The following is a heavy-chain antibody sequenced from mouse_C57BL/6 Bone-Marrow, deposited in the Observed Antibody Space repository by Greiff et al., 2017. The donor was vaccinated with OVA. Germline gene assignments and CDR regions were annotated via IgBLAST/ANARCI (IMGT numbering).Heavy chain of an antibody. V-gene: IGHV1-69*01. CDR1: GYTFTSYW. Sequence: VQLQQPGAELVMPGASVKLSCKASGYTFTSYWMHWVKQRPGQGLEWIGEIDPSDSYTNYNQKFKGKSTLTVDKSSSTAYMQLSSLTSEDSAVYYCARHTTADYWGQGTTLTVSS. CDR3: ARHTTADY. CDR2: IDPSDSYT. D-gene: IGHD1-2*01. J-gene: IGHJ2*01.